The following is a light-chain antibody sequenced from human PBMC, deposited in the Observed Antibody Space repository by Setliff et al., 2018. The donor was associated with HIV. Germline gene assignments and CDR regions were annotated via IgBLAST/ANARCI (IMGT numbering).Light chain of an antibody. CDR3: SSYAITNTLP. V-gene: IGLV2-14*01. CDR2: EVR. CDR1: SSDVGGYNY. Sequence: QSALAQPASVSGSPGQSITISCTGTSSDVGGYNYVSWYQQHPGKAPKLIIYEVRNRPSGVSNRFSGSESGNTASLTISGLQAEDEADYYCSSYAITNTLPFGTGTKVTVL. J-gene: IGLJ1*01.